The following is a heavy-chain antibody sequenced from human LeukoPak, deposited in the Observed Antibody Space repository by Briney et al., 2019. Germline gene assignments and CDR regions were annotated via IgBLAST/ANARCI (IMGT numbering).Heavy chain of an antibody. V-gene: IGHV3-74*01. CDR1: GFTFSSYW. D-gene: IGHD3-3*01. CDR2: INTDGSST. J-gene: IGHJ3*02. Sequence: GGSLRLSCAASGFTFSSYWMHWVRQAPGKGLVWVSRINTDGSSTSYADSVKGRFTISRDNAKNTLYLQMNSLRAEDTAVYYCARGAALTYYDFWSAPGVNAFDIWGQGTMVTVSS. CDR3: ARGAALTYYDFWSAPGVNAFDI.